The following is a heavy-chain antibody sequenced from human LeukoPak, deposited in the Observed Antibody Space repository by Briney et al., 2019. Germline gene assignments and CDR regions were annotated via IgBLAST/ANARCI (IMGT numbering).Heavy chain of an antibody. CDR2: ISGSGGST. CDR1: GFTFSSYA. J-gene: IGHJ4*02. V-gene: IGHV3-23*01. CDR3: ARDGLHTAHFDY. Sequence: GGSLRLSCAASGFTFSSYAMSWVRQAPGKGLEWVSGISGSGGSTNYADSVKGRFTISRDNSKNTLYLQMNSLRAEDTAVYYCARDGLHTAHFDYWGQGTLVTVSS. D-gene: IGHD5-18*01.